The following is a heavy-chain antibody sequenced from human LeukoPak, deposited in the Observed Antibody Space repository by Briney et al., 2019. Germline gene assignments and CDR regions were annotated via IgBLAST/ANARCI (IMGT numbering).Heavy chain of an antibody. Sequence: PGRSLRLSCTASGFTFGDYAMSWFRQAPGKGLEWVGFIRSKAYGGTTEYAASVKGRFTISRDDSKSIAYLQMNSLKTEDTAVYYCTRDRSSGYYWDAFDIWGQGTMVTVSP. J-gene: IGHJ3*02. D-gene: IGHD3-22*01. CDR1: GFTFGDYA. V-gene: IGHV3-49*03. CDR3: TRDRSSGYYWDAFDI. CDR2: IRSKAYGGTT.